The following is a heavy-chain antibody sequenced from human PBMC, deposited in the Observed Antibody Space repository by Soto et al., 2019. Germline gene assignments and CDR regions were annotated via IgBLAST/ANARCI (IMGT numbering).Heavy chain of an antibody. V-gene: IGHV4-59*01. CDR3: ARDSSIYSYGYRGGLRLDYYYYMDV. CDR1: GGSISNYY. CDR2: IYYSGST. J-gene: IGHJ6*03. Sequence: QVQLQESGPGLVKPSETLSLTCTVSGGSISNYYWSWIRQPPGKGLEWIGYIYYSGSTNYNPSLKSRVTISVDTSKNQFSLKLSSVTAADTAVYYCARDSSIYSYGYRGGLRLDYYYYMDVWGKGTTVTISS. D-gene: IGHD5-18*01.